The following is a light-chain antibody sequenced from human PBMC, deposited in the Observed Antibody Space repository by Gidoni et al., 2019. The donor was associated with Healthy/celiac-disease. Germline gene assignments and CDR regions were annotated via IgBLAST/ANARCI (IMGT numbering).Light chain of an antibody. CDR1: RSNIGAGYD. Sequence: SVLTQPPSVSGAPGQRVTISCTGSRSNIGAGYDVHWYQQLPGTAPKLLIYGNTNRHSGVPDRFSGSKSGTADSLAITGLQAEDEDDDYCQSYDSSLSGSYVFGTGTKVTVL. CDR2: GNT. J-gene: IGLJ1*01. V-gene: IGLV1-40*01. CDR3: QSYDSSLSGSYV.